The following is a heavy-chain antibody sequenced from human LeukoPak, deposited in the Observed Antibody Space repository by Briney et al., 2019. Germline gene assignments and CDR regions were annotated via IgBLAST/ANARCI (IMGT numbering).Heavy chain of an antibody. J-gene: IGHJ5*02. V-gene: IGHV4-59*08. Sequence: PSETPSLTCTVSGGSISSYYWSWIRQPPGKGLEWIGYIYYSGSTNYNPSLKSRVTISVDTSKNQFSLKLSSVTAADTAVYYCARGPLGYCSGGSCYSIDPWGQGTLVTVSS. D-gene: IGHD2-15*01. CDR2: IYYSGST. CDR3: ARGPLGYCSGGSCYSIDP. CDR1: GGSISSYY.